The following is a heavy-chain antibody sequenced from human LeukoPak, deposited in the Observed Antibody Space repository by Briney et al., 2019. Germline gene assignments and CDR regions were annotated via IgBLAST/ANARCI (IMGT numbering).Heavy chain of an antibody. CDR1: GGSISSYY. CDR2: IYYSGNT. D-gene: IGHD6-13*01. Sequence: ASETLSLTCTVSGGSISSYYRSWIRQPPGKGLEWIGYIYYSGNTNYNPSLKSRVTISVDTSKNQFSLKLSSVTAADTAVYYCARGAAAGTFFSVDYWGQGTLVTVSS. V-gene: IGHV4-59*01. J-gene: IGHJ4*02. CDR3: ARGAAAGTFFSVDY.